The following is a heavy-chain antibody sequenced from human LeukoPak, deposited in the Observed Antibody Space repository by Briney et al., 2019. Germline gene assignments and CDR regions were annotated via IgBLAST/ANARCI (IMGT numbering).Heavy chain of an antibody. CDR2: IHHSGST. D-gene: IGHD4-17*01. J-gene: IGHJ4*02. Sequence: SETLSLTCAVSIYSISSGYYWGWTRKPPGKGLEWIGSIHHSGSTYYNPSLKSRVTISVDTSNNQFSLKLTSVTAADTALYYCARINGDYLIDYWGQGTLVTVSS. CDR1: IYSISSGYY. CDR3: ARINGDYLIDY. V-gene: IGHV4-38-2*01.